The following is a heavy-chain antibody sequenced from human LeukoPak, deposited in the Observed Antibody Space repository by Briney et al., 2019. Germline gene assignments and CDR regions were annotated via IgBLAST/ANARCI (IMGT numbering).Heavy chain of an antibody. CDR1: RYNFSIFA. D-gene: IGHD3-10*01. Sequence: WGALTLSCAGSRYNFSIFAMCSVLYPSGKGLEGVSSINGVGNSTYYADSVKGRFTVSRDNSKNTLYLQMNSLRAEDTALYYGAKRGLRGNWFHPWGQGTLVTVSS. CDR2: INGVGNST. J-gene: IGHJ5*02. V-gene: IGHV3-23*01. CDR3: AKRGLRGNWFHP.